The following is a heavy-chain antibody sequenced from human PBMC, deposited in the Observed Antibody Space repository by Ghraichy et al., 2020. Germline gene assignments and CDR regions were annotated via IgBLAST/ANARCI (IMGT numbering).Heavy chain of an antibody. CDR1: GFTFSSYA. CDR3: AKDPESYCSSTSCSDY. D-gene: IGHD2-2*01. CDR2: ISGSGGST. J-gene: IGHJ4*02. Sequence: GGSLRLSCAASGFTFSSYAMSWVRQALGKGLEWVSAISGSGGSTYYADSVKGRFTISRDNSKNTLYLQMNSLRAEDTAVYYCAKDPESYCSSTSCSDYWGQGTLVTVSS. V-gene: IGHV3-23*01.